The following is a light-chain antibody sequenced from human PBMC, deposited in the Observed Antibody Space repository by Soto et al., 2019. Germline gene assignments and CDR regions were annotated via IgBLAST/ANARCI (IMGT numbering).Light chain of an antibody. Sequence: IPLTQSPSSLSASVGDRVTITCRASQGISTYLAWYQQKPGKAPNLLIYVASTLHTGVPSRFSGSGSGAHFTLTITSRQPEDSATYYCQQLNSYPYTFGQGTKLEIK. CDR1: QGISTY. CDR3: QQLNSYPYT. CDR2: VAS. J-gene: IGKJ2*01. V-gene: IGKV1-9*01.